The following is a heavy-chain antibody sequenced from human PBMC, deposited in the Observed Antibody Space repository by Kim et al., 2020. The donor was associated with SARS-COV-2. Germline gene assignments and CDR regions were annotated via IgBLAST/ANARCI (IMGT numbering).Heavy chain of an antibody. CDR1: GFTFSSYA. D-gene: IGHD3-22*01. J-gene: IGHJ4*02. CDR3: ARMDYYDSLDY. V-gene: IGHV3-64*01. CDR2: SSGNGGNT. Sequence: GGSLRLSCAASGFTFSSYAMHWVRQAPGKGLEYVSGSSGNGGNTFYANSVKGRFTISRDNSKNTLDLQMGSLRAEDTAVYYCARMDYYDSLDYWGQGTLV.